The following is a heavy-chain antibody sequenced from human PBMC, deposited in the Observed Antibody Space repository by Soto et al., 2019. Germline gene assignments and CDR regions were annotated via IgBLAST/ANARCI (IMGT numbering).Heavy chain of an antibody. Sequence: GGSLRLSCAASGFSFSSFTMNWVRQAPGKGLVWVSHINSDGSITTYADSVKGRFTISRDNAKNTLYLQMNSLRAEDTAVYYCARDYSSYGPFDYWGQGTLVTVSS. CDR2: INSDGSIT. J-gene: IGHJ4*02. D-gene: IGHD5-18*01. CDR1: GFSFSSFT. CDR3: ARDYSSYGPFDY. V-gene: IGHV3-74*01.